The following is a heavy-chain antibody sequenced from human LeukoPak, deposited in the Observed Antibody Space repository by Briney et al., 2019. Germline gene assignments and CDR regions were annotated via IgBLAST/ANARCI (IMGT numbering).Heavy chain of an antibody. V-gene: IGHV3-21*01. CDR1: GFTFSSYS. CDR2: ISSSSSYI. J-gene: IGHJ4*02. D-gene: IGHD1-26*01. CDR3: ARGVRAGGAPDY. Sequence: GGSLRLSCAASGFTFSSYSMNWVRQAPGKGLEWVSSISSSSSYIYYADSVKGRFTISRDNAKNSLYLQMNSLRAEDTAVYYCARGVRAGGAPDYWGQGTLVTVSS.